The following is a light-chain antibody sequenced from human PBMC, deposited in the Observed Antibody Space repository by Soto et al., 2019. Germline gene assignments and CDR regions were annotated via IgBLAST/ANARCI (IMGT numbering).Light chain of an antibody. J-gene: IGLJ2*01. CDR1: STDIGGYDY. Sequence: QSALTQPPSASGSPGQSVTISCTGTSTDIGGYDYVSWYQHLPGKAPKLMIYEVTKRPSGVPDRFSGSKSGKTASLTVSGLQAEDESDYYCSSYAGSNDFVLFGGGTKLTVL. V-gene: IGLV2-8*01. CDR3: SSYAGSNDFVL. CDR2: EVT.